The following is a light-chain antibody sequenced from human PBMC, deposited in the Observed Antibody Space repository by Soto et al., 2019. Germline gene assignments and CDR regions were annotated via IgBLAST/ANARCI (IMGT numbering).Light chain of an antibody. Sequence: DIQMTQSPSTLSASVGDRVTITCRASQSISTWLAWYQQKPGEAPKLLIYKASSLEGGVPSRFSGSGSGTEFTLTLSSLQPDDFATYYCQQYYGYSGPFGQGTKVDIK. J-gene: IGKJ1*01. CDR1: QSISTW. CDR2: KAS. V-gene: IGKV1-5*03. CDR3: QQYYGYSGP.